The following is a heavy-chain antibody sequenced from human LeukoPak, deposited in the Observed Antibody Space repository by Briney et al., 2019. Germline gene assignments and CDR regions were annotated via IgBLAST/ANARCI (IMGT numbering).Heavy chain of an antibody. CDR3: ARYHTIFGVALPDY. CDR2: ISAYNGNT. J-gene: IGHJ4*02. D-gene: IGHD3-3*01. CDR1: GYTFTSYG. V-gene: IGHV1-18*01. Sequence: ASVKVSCKASGYTFTSYGISWVRQAPGQGLEWMGWISAYNGNTNYAQKLQGRVTMTTDTSTSTAYMELRSLRSDDTAVYYCARYHTIFGVALPDYWGQGTLVTVSS.